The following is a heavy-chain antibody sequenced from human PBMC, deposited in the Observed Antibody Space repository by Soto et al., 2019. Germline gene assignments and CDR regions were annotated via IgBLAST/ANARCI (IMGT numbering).Heavy chain of an antibody. V-gene: IGHV1-69*02. D-gene: IGHD6-13*01. CDR2: IIPILGIA. J-gene: IGHJ3*02. CDR1: GGTFSSYT. CDR3: ASSRAAATPNDAFDI. Sequence: SVKVSCKASGGTFSSYTISWVRQAPGQGLEWMRRIIPILGIANYAQKFQGRVTITADKSTSTAYMELSSLRSEDTAVYYCASSRAAATPNDAFDIWGQGTMVTVSS.